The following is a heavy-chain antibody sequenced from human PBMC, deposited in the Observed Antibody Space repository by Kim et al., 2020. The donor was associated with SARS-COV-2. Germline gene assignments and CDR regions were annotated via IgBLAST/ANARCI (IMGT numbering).Heavy chain of an antibody. V-gene: IGHV4-39*01. Sequence: SETLSLTCTVSGGSISSSSYYWGWIRQPPGKGLEWIGSIYYSGSTYYNPSLKRRVTISVDTSKNQFSLKLSSVTAADTAVYYCARVIRDYSYGYKDYWG. D-gene: IGHD5-18*01. CDR2: IYYSGST. CDR3: ARVIRDYSYGYKDY. J-gene: IGHJ4*01. CDR1: GGSISSSSYY.